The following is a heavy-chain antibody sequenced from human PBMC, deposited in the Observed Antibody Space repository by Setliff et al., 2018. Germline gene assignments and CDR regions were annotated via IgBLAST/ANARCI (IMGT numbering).Heavy chain of an antibody. Sequence: VASVKVSCKASGYRFTTYGINWVRQVPGQGLEWMGWINNYNFNTQYAQKFQGRVTVTTDTSTTTAYMELRSLRSDDTAVYYCARERIYDGLNYNGMDVWGQGTTVTVSS. D-gene: IGHD3-3*01. CDR3: ARERIYDGLNYNGMDV. CDR1: GYRFTTYG. J-gene: IGHJ6*01. CDR2: INNYNFNT. V-gene: IGHV1-18*01.